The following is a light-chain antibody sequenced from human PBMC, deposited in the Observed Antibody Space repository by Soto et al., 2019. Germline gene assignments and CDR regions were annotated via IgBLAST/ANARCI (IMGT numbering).Light chain of an antibody. Sequence: EIVLTQSPGTLSLSPGERATLSCRASQSVSNNYLAWYQQKPGQAPRRLIYDASNRATGIPVRFSGSGSGTDFTLTISGLEPEDFAVYYCQQYGSSSITFGQGTRLEIK. CDR3: QQYGSSSIT. CDR1: QSVSNNY. V-gene: IGKV3-20*01. J-gene: IGKJ5*01. CDR2: DAS.